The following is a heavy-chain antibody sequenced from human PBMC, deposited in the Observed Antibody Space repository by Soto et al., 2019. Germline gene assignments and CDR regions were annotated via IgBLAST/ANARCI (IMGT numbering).Heavy chain of an antibody. J-gene: IGHJ5*02. V-gene: IGHV1-8*01. Sequence: QVQLVQSGAEVKKPGASVKVSCKASGYTFTSYDINWVRQATGQGLEWMGWMNPNSGNTGYAQKFQGRVTMTRNTSISTAYMELSSLRSEDTAVYYCARGGRYYDFWSGYYPRSVPFDPWGQGTLVTVSS. CDR3: ARGGRYYDFWSGYYPRSVPFDP. CDR1: GYTFTSYD. CDR2: MNPNSGNT. D-gene: IGHD3-3*01.